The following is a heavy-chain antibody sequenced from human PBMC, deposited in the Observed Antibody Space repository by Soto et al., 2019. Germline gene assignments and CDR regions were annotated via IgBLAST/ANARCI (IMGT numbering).Heavy chain of an antibody. D-gene: IGHD6-13*01. CDR3: VKDESINWYSGHFRH. CDR2: INWNSGSI. J-gene: IGHJ1*01. Sequence: GGSLRHSCAASGFTFDDYAIHAVREVPGKGLEWVSGINWNSGSIGYGDSVKGRFAISRDNAKNSLHLQMNSLSAEDTAFYYCVKDESINWYSGHFRHWGQGTLVTVSS. CDR1: GFTFDDYA. V-gene: IGHV3-9*01.